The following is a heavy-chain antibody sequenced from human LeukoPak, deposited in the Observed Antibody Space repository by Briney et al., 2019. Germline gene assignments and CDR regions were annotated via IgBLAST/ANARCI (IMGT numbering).Heavy chain of an antibody. CDR3: AREGDIVVVPAANGAFDI. V-gene: IGHV4-59*12. J-gene: IGHJ3*02. Sequence: NPSETLSLTCTVSGGSISSYYWSWIRQPPGKGLEWIGYIYYSGSTNYNPSLKSRVTISVDKSKNQFSLKLSSVTAADTAVYYCAREGDIVVVPAANGAFDIWGQGTMVTVSS. CDR1: GGSISSYY. D-gene: IGHD2-2*01. CDR2: IYYSGST.